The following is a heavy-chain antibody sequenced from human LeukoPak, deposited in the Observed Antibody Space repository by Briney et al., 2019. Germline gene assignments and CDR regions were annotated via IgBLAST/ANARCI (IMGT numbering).Heavy chain of an antibody. CDR2: IWDGGSRK. CDR1: GFTFSNYV. J-gene: IGHJ3*01. V-gene: IGHV3-33*06. Sequence: PGRSLRLSCVGSGFTFSNYVMHWVRQAPGKGLEWVALIWDGGSRKYYGDSVQGRFTITRDNSKSTMSLEMNSLRDEDTAVYYCAKEVAKGAGAYDVWGQGTIITVSS. CDR3: AKEVAKGAGAYDV.